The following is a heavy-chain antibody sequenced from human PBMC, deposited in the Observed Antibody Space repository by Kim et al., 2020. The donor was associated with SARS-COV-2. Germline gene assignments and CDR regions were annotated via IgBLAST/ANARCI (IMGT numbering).Heavy chain of an antibody. CDR2: IIPIFGTA. J-gene: IGHJ4*02. CDR3: ARDVRIAAAGYFDY. Sequence: SVKVSCKASGGTFSSYAISWVRQAPGQGLEWMGGIIPIFGTANYAQKFQGRVTITADESTSTAYMELSSLRSEDTAVYYCARDVRIAAAGYFDYWGQGTLVTVSS. V-gene: IGHV1-69*13. CDR1: GGTFSSYA. D-gene: IGHD6-13*01.